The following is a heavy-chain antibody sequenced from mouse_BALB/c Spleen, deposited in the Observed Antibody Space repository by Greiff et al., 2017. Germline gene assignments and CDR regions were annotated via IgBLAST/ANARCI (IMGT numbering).Heavy chain of an antibody. D-gene: IGHD1-1*01. Sequence: VQLQQSGAELVRPGALVKLSCKASGFNIKDYYMHWVKQRPEQGLEWIGWIDPENGNTIYDPKFQGKASITADTSSNTAYLQLSSLTSEDTAVYYCARYYYGSSPPYWGQGTLVTVSA. V-gene: IGHV14-1*02. CDR1: GFNIKDYY. J-gene: IGHJ3*01. CDR3: ARYYYGSSPPY. CDR2: IDPENGNT.